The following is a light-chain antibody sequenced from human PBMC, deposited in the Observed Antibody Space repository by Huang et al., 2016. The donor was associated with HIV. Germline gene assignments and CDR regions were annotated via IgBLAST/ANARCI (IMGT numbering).Light chain of an antibody. CDR3: QQYNNWSLT. CDR1: QSVRSD. J-gene: IGKJ1*01. Sequence: EIVMTQAPATLSVSPGERATLYCRASQSVRSDLAWYQQKPGQPPRLRIFGASTRATGVPARFSGSGSGTVFTITSSSVQLEGFAVYYCQQYNNWSLTFGQGTNVELK. CDR2: GAS. V-gene: IGKV3-15*01.